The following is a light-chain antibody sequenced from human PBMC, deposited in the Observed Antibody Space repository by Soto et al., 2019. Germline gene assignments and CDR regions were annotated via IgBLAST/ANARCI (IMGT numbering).Light chain of an antibody. CDR3: QQYHRYPYS. J-gene: IGKJ2*01. CDR1: ETISHY. V-gene: IGKV1-39*01. CDR2: GAS. Sequence: IHMTQSPSSLSASVGDRVTITCRASETISHYLNWYQQKPGKAPKLLIYGASKLQSGVPSRFSGSGSGTDFTLTITSLQIEDFATYYCQQYHRYPYSFGPGTKLEI.